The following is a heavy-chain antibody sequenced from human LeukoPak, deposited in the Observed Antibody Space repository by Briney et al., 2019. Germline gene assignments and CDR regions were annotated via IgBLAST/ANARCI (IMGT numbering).Heavy chain of an antibody. D-gene: IGHD6-19*01. J-gene: IGHJ4*02. CDR1: GYTFTSYY. V-gene: IGHV1-46*01. CDR3: ASGGAGKVSLAY. CDR2: INPSGGST. Sequence: ASVKVSCKASGYTFTSYYMHWVRQAPGQGLEWMGIINPSGGSTSYAQKFQGRVTLTRDTSTSTVYMELSSLRSEDTAVYYCASGGAGKVSLAYWGQGTLVTVSS.